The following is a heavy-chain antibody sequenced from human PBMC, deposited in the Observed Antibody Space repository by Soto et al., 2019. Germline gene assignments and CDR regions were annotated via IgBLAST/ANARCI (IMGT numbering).Heavy chain of an antibody. V-gene: IGHV4-59*01. J-gene: IGHJ6*03. CDR1: GGSISSYY. CDR2: IYYSGST. Sequence: SETLSLTCTVSGGSISSYYWSWIRQPPGKGLEWIGYIYYSGSTNYNPSLKSRVTISVDTSKNQFSLKLSSVTAADTAVYYCARVVGGYDLQDYYYYYMDVWGKGTTVTVSS. CDR3: ARVVGGYDLQDYYYYYMDV. D-gene: IGHD5-12*01.